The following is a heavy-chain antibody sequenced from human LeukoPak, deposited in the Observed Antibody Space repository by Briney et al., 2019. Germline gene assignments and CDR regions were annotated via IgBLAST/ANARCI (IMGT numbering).Heavy chain of an antibody. Sequence: PSETLSLTCTVSGVSFSNYYWTWIRQPAGKGLEWIGRVCRSGSIDYNPSLKSRVTMSVDSSKNQFSLKLTSVTAVDTAVYYCARASDSEGYSLPFFAYWGEGSLVTVSS. J-gene: IGHJ4*02. CDR1: GVSFSNYY. CDR3: ARASDSEGYSLPFFAY. D-gene: IGHD2-15*01. V-gene: IGHV4-4*07. CDR2: VCRSGSI.